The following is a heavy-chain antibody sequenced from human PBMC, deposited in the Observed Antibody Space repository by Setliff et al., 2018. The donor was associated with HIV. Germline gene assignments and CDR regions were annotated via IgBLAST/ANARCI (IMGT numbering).Heavy chain of an antibody. J-gene: IGHJ6*02. D-gene: IGHD3-9*01. CDR1: GGSISSHY. CDR3: ARDRTDYNVLTGQNYYYYGMDV. CDR2: IYYSGIT. V-gene: IGHV4-59*11. Sequence: SETLSLTCTVSGGSISSHYWSWIRQPPGKGLEWIGYIYYSGITNYNPSLKSRVTISVDTSKNQFSLKPSSVTAADTAVYYCARDRTDYNVLTGQNYYYYGMDVWGQGTTVTVSS.